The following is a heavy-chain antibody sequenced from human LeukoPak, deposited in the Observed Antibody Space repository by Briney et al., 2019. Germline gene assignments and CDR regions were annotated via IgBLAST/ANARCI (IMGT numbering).Heavy chain of an antibody. J-gene: IGHJ6*03. CDR2: IYHSGST. V-gene: IGHV4-38-2*02. Sequence: SETLSLTCTVSGYSISSGYYWGWIRQPPGKGLGWIGSIYHSGSTYYNPSLKSRVTISVDTSKNQFYLKLSSVTAADTAVYYCARVGRNMDVWGKGTTVTVSS. CDR1: GYSISSGYY. CDR3: ARVGRNMDV. D-gene: IGHD1-26*01.